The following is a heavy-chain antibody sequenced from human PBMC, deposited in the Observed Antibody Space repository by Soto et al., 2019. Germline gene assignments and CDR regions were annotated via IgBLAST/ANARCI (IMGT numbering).Heavy chain of an antibody. CDR1: GFTFSSYA. V-gene: IGHV3-30-3*01. Sequence: PGGSLRLSCAASGFTFSSYAMHWVRQAPGKGLEWVAVISYDGSNKYYADSVKGRFTISRDNSKNTLYLQMNSLRAEDTAVYYCASANYYDSSGITDYWGQGTLVTVSS. D-gene: IGHD3-22*01. CDR3: ASANYYDSSGITDY. CDR2: ISYDGSNK. J-gene: IGHJ4*02.